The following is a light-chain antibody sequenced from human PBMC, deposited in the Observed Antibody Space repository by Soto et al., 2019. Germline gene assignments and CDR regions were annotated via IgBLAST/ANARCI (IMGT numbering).Light chain of an antibody. CDR3: QQLNIFPPLFT. J-gene: IGKJ3*01. CDR2: GAS. Sequence: DIQLTQSPFFLSASVGDRVTITCRASQGIRSYLAWYQQRPGKAPELLIYGASTLRTGVASRFSGSGSGTEFTRTIRRLQPEDFATYFCQQLNIFPPLFTVGHPTKVDIK. V-gene: IGKV1-9*01. CDR1: QGIRSY.